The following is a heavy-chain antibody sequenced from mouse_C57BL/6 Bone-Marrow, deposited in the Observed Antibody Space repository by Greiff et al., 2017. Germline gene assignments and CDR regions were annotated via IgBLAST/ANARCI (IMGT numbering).Heavy chain of an antibody. Sequence: EVQVVESGGDLVKPGGSLTLSCAASGFTFSSYGMSWVRQTPDKRLEWVATISSGGSYTYYPDSVKGRFTFSIDTAKNTLYLQMSSMKSEDTSMDYCARQIVATWYYCDYWGQGTTLTVSS. CDR3: ARQIVATWYYCDY. CDR2: ISSGGSYT. D-gene: IGHD1-1*01. V-gene: IGHV5-6*01. CDR1: GFTFSSYG. J-gene: IGHJ2*01.